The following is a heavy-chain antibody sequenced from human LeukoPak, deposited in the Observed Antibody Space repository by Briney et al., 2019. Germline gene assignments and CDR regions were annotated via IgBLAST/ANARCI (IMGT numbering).Heavy chain of an antibody. J-gene: IGHJ3*02. D-gene: IGHD2-15*01. Sequence: GGSLRLSCAASGFTFSSYAMHWVRQAPGKGLEWVAVISYDGSNKYYADSVKGRFNISRDNSKNTLYLQMNSLRAEDTAVYYCARGPDIVVVVAPTHDAFDIWGQGTMVTVSS. V-gene: IGHV3-30-3*01. CDR3: ARGPDIVVVVAPTHDAFDI. CDR2: ISYDGSNK. CDR1: GFTFSSYA.